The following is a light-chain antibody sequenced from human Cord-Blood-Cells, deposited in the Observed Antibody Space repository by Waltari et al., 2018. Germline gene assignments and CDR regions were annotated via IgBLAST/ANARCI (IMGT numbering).Light chain of an antibody. V-gene: IGLV2-11*01. Sequence: QSALTQPRSVSGSPGQSVTISCTGTSSDVGGYNYVSWYQQHPGKAPKLMIYDVSKRPSGVPDRFSGSKSGNTASLTISGLQAEDEAGYYCCSYAGSYHYVFGTGTKVTVL. CDR3: CSYAGSYHYV. CDR1: SSDVGGYNY. J-gene: IGLJ1*01. CDR2: DVS.